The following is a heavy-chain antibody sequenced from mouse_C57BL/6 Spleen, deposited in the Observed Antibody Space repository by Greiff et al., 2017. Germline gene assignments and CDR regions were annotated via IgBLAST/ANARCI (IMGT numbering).Heavy chain of an antibody. CDR3: ARGYYGSSYYFDY. CDR1: GYTFTSYT. J-gene: IGHJ2*01. CDR2: ITPSSGYT. Sequence: VMLVESGAELARPGASVKMSCKASGYTFTSYTMHWVKQRPGQGLEWIGYITPSSGYTKYNQKFKDKATLTADKSSSTAYMQLSSLTSEDSAVYYCARGYYGSSYYFDYWGQGTTLTVSS. D-gene: IGHD1-1*01. V-gene: IGHV1-4*01.